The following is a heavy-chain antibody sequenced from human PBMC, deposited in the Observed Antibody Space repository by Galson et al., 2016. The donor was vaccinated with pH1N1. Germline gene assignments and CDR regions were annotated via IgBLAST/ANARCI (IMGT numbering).Heavy chain of an antibody. V-gene: IGHV3-30*09. CDR3: ASEDYSDYDTYYNGMDV. CDR2: ISYGGNNK. CDR1: GFTFSTYA. J-gene: IGHJ6*02. Sequence: LRLSCAASGFTFSTYAMHWVRQAPGKGLEWVAGISYGGNNKYYTDSVRGRFAISRDNSKDTLYLHMNSLRTEDTAVYHCASEDYSDYDTYYNGMDVWGQGTTVTVSS. D-gene: IGHD4-11*01.